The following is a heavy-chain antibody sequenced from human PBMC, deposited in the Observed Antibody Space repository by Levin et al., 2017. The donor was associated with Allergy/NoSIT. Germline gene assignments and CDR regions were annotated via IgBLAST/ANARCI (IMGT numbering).Heavy chain of an antibody. D-gene: IGHD3-3*01. V-gene: IGHV3-48*01. CDR3: ARVSGFTTPDY. Sequence: GESLKISCAASGFTFSSYSMNWVRQAPGKGLEWVSYISSSSSTIYYADSVKGRFTISRDNAKNSLYLQMNSLRAEDTAVYYCARVSGFTTPDYWGQGTLVTVSS. CDR2: ISSSSSTI. J-gene: IGHJ4*02. CDR1: GFTFSSYS.